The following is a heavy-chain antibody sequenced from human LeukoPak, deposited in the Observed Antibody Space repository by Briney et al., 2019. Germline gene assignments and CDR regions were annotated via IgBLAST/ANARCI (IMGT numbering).Heavy chain of an antibody. CDR2: IKQDGGEK. V-gene: IGHV3-7*01. Sequence: PPGGSLRLSCAASGFPFSSYWMTWVRQAPGKGLEWVANIKQDGGEKYYVDSVKGRFTISRDNAKNSVYLQMNSLRAEDTAVYYCAKSRITMVRRVLYYFDYWGQGTLVTVSS. D-gene: IGHD3-10*01. CDR3: AKSRITMVRRVLYYFDY. J-gene: IGHJ4*02. CDR1: GFPFSSYW.